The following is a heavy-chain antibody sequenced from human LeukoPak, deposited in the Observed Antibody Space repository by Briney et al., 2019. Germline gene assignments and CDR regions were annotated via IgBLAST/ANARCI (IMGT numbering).Heavy chain of an antibody. CDR2: IYSGGST. CDR3: AMGRYYGDY. D-gene: IGHD1-26*01. J-gene: IGHJ4*02. Sequence: GRSLRLSCAASGFTFSSYAMHWVRQAPGKGLEWVSVIYSGGSTYYADSVKGRFTISRDNSKNTLYLQMDSLRAEDTAVYYCAMGRYYGDYWGQGTLVTVSS. V-gene: IGHV3-53*01. CDR1: GFTFSSYA.